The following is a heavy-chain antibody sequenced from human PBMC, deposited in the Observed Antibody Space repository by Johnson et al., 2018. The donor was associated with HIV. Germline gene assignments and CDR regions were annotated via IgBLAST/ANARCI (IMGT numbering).Heavy chain of an antibody. CDR3: ARGGPFHAFDI. D-gene: IGHD2-21*01. CDR2: IYSGGST. J-gene: IGHJ3*02. CDR1: GFTVSSNY. V-gene: IGHV3-66*01. Sequence: VLLVESGGGLVQPGGSLRLSCAASGFTVSSNYMSWVRQATGKGLEWVSVIYSGGSTYYADSVKGRFTNYRDNSKNTLYLQMNSLRAEDTAMYFCARGGPFHAFDIWGHGTTVTVSS.